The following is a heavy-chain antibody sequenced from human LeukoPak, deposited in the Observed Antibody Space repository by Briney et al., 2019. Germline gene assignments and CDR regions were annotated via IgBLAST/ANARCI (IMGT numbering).Heavy chain of an antibody. CDR3: ARALADYYGSGSYYNYFDY. Sequence: GSSVKVSCKASGGTFISYAIRWVRHAPGQGLEWMGRIIPILGIANYAEKFQGRVTITADKSTSTAYMELSSLRSEDTAVYYCARALADYYGSGSYYNYFDYWGQGTLVTVSS. V-gene: IGHV1-69*04. J-gene: IGHJ4*02. CDR1: GGTFISYA. D-gene: IGHD3-10*01. CDR2: IIPILGIA.